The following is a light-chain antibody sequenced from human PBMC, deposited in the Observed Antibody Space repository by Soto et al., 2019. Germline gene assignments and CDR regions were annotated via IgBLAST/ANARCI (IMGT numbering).Light chain of an antibody. CDR2: AAS. J-gene: IGKJ4*01. CDR1: QSVSIL. Sequence: VITLSIDTLSVCPGGRATLSWRASQSVSILLAWYQQKPGQAPRLLIYAASTRATCIPARFSGVGSGTDVTLTISSLQPEDFGTYYCQQSYTSPVTFGGGTKVDIK. CDR3: QQSYTSPVT. V-gene: IGKV3-15*01.